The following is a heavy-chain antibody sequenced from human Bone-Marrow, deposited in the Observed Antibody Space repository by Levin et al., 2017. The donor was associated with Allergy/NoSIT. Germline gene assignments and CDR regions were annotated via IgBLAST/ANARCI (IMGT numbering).Heavy chain of an antibody. CDR3: AREPYYLYYMDV. CDR2: INPHNGDT. J-gene: IGHJ6*03. V-gene: IGHV1-2*06. Sequence: ASVKVSCKASFSGYYIHWVRQAPGQGLEWMGRINPHNGDTIYAREFQGRVNMTRDTSISTAHMELSSLTSDDTAVYYCAREPYYLYYMDVWGEGTTVTVSS. CDR1: FSGYY.